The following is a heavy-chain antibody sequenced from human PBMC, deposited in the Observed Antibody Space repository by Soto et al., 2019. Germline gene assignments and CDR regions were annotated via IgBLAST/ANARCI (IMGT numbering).Heavy chain of an antibody. Sequence: QVQLVESGGGVVQPWRSLRLSCAVSGFTVSTYGMHWVRQAPGKGLEWVAVISRDGGTKYYADSVKGRFTISRHNSRNTVFLEMNRLRGDDMAVYYCTGEVASGYWGQGTLVTVSS. V-gene: IGHV3-30*03. CDR3: TGEVASGY. CDR2: ISRDGGTK. CDR1: GFTVSTYG. D-gene: IGHD2-8*02. J-gene: IGHJ4*02.